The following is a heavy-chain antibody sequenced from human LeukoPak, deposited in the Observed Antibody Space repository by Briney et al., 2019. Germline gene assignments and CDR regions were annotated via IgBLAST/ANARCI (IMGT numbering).Heavy chain of an antibody. D-gene: IGHD6-19*01. V-gene: IGHV4-34*01. CDR3: ARDQPAEQWLVRRWFDP. Sequence: SETLSLTCAVYGGSFSGYYWSWIRQPPGKGLEWIGEINHSGSTNYNPSLKSRVTISVDKSKNQFSLKLSSVTAADTAVYYCARDQPAEQWLVRRWFDPWGQGTLVTVSS. J-gene: IGHJ5*02. CDR2: INHSGST. CDR1: GGSFSGYY.